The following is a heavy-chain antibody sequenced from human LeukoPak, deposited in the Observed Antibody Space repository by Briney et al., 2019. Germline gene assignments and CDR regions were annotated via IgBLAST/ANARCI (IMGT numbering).Heavy chain of an antibody. J-gene: IGHJ4*02. V-gene: IGHV1-2*02. Sequence: HWVRQXXGQGLEWMGWINPNSGGTNYAQKFQGRVTMTRDTSTSTVYMELSSLRSEDTAVYYCARDHCSGGSCCSVEFWGQGTLVTVSS. CDR3: ARDHCSGGSCCSVEF. D-gene: IGHD2-15*01. CDR2: INPNSGGT.